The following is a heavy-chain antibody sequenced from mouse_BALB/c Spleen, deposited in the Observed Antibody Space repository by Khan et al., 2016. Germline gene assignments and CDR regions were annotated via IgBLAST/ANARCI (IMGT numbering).Heavy chain of an antibody. V-gene: IGHV2-5*01. CDR2: IRRGGST. J-gene: IGHJ4*01. D-gene: IGHD3-2*01. Sequence: QVQLKQSGPGLVQPSQSLSITCTVSGFSLTSYGVHWVRQSPGKGLEWLGVIRRGGSTDYNEAFMSRMSITKDSSKSQVFFKMNSLQDDDTAIYCCARRTRQDAMDYWGQGTSVTVSS. CDR3: ARRTRQDAMDY. CDR1: GFSLTSYG.